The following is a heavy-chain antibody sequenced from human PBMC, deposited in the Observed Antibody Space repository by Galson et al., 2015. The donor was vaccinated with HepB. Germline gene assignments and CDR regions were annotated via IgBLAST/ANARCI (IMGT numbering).Heavy chain of an antibody. Sequence: SVKVSCKASGYTFTGYYMHWVRQAPGQGLEWMGWINPNSGGTNYAQKFQGRVTMTRDTSISTAYMELSRLRSDDTAVYYCARGGGRYYYYYYMDVWGKGTTVTVSS. J-gene: IGHJ6*03. CDR2: INPNSGGT. V-gene: IGHV1-2*02. CDR3: ARGGGRYYYYYYMDV. CDR1: GYTFTGYY. D-gene: IGHD3-16*01.